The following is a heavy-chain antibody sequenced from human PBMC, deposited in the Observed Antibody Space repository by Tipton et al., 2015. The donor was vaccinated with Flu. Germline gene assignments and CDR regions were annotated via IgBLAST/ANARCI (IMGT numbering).Heavy chain of an antibody. D-gene: IGHD1-1*01. J-gene: IGHJ4*02. CDR2: IRYGGSS. CDR3: ARVWSSFVATASLDY. CDR1: GDSINNNY. Sequence: LSLTCTVSGDSINNNYWSWVRQPAGKGLEWIGSIRYGGSSYYTPSLKSRVTISLDMSKDQFSLKLASVTAADTAVYYCARVWSSFVATASLDYWGRGTLVTVSS. V-gene: IGHV4-4*07.